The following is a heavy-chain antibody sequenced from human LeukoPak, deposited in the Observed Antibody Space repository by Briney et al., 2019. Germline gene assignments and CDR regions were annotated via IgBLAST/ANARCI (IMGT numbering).Heavy chain of an antibody. CDR1: GDSISSYY. J-gene: IGHJ4*02. CDR3: ARSFGVVFMLDY. CDR2: IYYSGST. D-gene: IGHD3-3*01. Sequence: SETLSLTCTVSGDSISSYYWTWLRQPPGKGLEWIGHIYYSGSTNYNPSLKSRVTISIDTSKNQFSLSLSSVTAADTAVYYCARSFGVVFMLDYWGLGTLVTVSS. V-gene: IGHV4-59*08.